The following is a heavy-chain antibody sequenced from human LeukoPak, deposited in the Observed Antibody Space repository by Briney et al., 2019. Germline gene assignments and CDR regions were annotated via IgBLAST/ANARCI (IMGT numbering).Heavy chain of an antibody. CDR3: ARVPEVGYSGYPPGGSYNWFDP. D-gene: IGHD5-12*01. V-gene: IGHV4-59*01. Sequence: SETLSLTCTVSGGSISSYYWSWIRQPPGKGLEWIGYIYYSGSINYNPSLKSRVIISVDKSKNQFSLKLSSVTAADTAVYYCARVPEVGYSGYPPGGSYNWFDPWGQGTLVTVSS. J-gene: IGHJ5*02. CDR1: GGSISSYY. CDR2: IYYSGSI.